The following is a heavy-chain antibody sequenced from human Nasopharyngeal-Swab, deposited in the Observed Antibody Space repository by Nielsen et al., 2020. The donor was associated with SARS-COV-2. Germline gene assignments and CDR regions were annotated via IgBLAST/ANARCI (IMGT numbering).Heavy chain of an antibody. D-gene: IGHD4-17*01. J-gene: IGHJ6*03. CDR3: ARGLRGVTTYYYYYMDV. V-gene: IGHV4-61*02. Sequence: SDTLSLTCTVSGGSISSGSYYWSWIRQPAGKGLEWIGRIYTSGSTNYNPSLKSRVTISVDTSKNQFSLKLSSVTAADTAVYYCARGLRGVTTYYYYYMDVWGKGTTVTVSS. CDR2: IYTSGST. CDR1: GGSISSGSYY.